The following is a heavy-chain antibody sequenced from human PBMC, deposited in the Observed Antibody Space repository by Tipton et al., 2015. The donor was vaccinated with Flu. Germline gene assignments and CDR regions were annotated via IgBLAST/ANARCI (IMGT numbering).Heavy chain of an antibody. D-gene: IGHD3-16*01. CDR2: IYTSRSA. CDR3: ARASGEGSYVICDF. V-gene: IGHV4-4*07. Sequence: TLSLTCTVSGDSMSSFYWSWIRQPAGKGLEWIGRIYTSRSAKYHPSLKSRVTMSVDTSKNQFSLKLSSVTAADTAVYYCARASGEGSYVICDFWGQGSLVTVSS. J-gene: IGHJ4*02. CDR1: GDSMSSFY.